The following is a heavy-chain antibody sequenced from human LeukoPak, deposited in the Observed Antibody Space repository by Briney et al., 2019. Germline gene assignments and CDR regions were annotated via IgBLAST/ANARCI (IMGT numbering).Heavy chain of an antibody. V-gene: IGHV1-69*13. CDR1: GGTFSSYA. CDR3: ARAKDIVVVPAAISAFDI. Sequence: SVKVSCKASGGTFSSYAISWVRQAPGQGLEWMGGIIPIFGTANYAQKFQGRVTITADESTSTAYMELSSLRSGDTAVYYCARAKDIVVVPAAISAFDIWGQGTMVTVSS. CDR2: IIPIFGTA. D-gene: IGHD2-2*02. J-gene: IGHJ3*02.